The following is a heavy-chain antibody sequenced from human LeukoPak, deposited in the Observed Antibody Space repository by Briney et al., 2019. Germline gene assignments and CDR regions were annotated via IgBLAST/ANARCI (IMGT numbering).Heavy chain of an antibody. V-gene: IGHV4-61*01. CDR1: GGSISSSSYY. CDR2: IYYSGST. Sequence: SETLSLTCTVSGGSISSSSYYWGWIRQPPGKGLEWIGYIYYSGSTNYNPSLKSRVTISVDTSKNQFSLKLSSVTAADTAVYYCARETLEQLVDYWGQGTLVTVSS. D-gene: IGHD6-6*01. CDR3: ARETLEQLVDY. J-gene: IGHJ4*02.